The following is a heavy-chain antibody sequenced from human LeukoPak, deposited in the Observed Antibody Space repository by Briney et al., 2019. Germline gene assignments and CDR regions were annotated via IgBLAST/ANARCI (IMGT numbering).Heavy chain of an antibody. D-gene: IGHD3-9*01. J-gene: IGHJ4*02. V-gene: IGHV4-34*01. CDR2: INHSGST. CDR3: ARDVDNILTGYYAPPRFDY. CDR1: GGSFSGYY. Sequence: PSETLSLTCAVYGGSFSGYYWSWIRQPPGKGLEWIGEINHSGSTNYNPSLKSRVTISVDTSKNQFSLKLSSVTAADTAVYYCARDVDNILTGYYAPPRFDYWGQGTLVTVSS.